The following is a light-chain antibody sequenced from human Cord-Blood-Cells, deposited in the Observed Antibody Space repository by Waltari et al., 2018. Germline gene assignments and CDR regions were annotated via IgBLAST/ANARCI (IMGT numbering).Light chain of an antibody. CDR1: RSDVWSYNL. V-gene: IGLV2-23*01. J-gene: IGLJ3*02. CDR2: EGS. CDR3: CSYAGSSTWV. Sequence: QSALTQPASVSGSPGPSITSPCTGTRSDVWSYNLLSWYQQHPGKAPKLMIYEGSNRPSGVSNRFSGSKSGNTASLTISGLQAEDEADYYCCSYAGSSTWVFGGGTKLTVL.